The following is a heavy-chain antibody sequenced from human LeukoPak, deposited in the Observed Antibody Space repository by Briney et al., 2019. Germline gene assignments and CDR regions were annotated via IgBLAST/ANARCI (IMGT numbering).Heavy chain of an antibody. CDR2: INTNSGGT. D-gene: IGHD3-22*01. V-gene: IGHV1-2*02. CDR1: GDTFTGYY. J-gene: IGHJ4*02. CDR3: ARVVGYDSSGYREY. Sequence: SVKISCNASGDTFTGYYMHWGRQAPGQGLEWMGWINTNSGGTKYSQKFQCRVTMTSDTSISKAYMELSRMRPDDTAVYYCARVVGYDSSGYREYWGQGTLVSVSS.